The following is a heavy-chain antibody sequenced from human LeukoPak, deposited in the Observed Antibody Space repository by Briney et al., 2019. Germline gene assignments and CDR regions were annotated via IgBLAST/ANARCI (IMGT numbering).Heavy chain of an antibody. V-gene: IGHV1-46*01. J-gene: IGHJ4*02. Sequence: GASVKVSCKASGYTFTSYYMHWVRQAPGQGLEWMGMINPSGGSTSYAQKFQGRVTMTRDTSTSTVYMELSRLRSDDTAVYYCARVRHTYGYDFDYWGQGTLVTVSS. CDR3: ARVRHTYGYDFDY. CDR2: INPSGGST. D-gene: IGHD5-18*01. CDR1: GYTFTSYY.